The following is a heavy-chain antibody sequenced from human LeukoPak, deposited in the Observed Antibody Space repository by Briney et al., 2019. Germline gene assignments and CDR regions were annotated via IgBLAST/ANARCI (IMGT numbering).Heavy chain of an antibody. D-gene: IGHD3-22*01. CDR1: GFTFSSYA. CDR3: AKSGYSRGNWFDR. Sequence: GGSLRLSCAPSGFTFSSYAMSWVRQAPGKGLEWVSAISGSGGSTYYADSVKGRFTISRENSKNTLYLQMNSLRAEDTAVYYCAKSGYSRGNWFDRWGQGTLVTVSS. J-gene: IGHJ5*02. V-gene: IGHV3-23*01. CDR2: ISGSGGST.